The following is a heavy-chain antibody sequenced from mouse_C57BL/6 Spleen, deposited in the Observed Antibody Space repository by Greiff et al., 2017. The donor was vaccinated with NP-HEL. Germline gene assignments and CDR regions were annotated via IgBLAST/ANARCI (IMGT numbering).Heavy chain of an antibody. V-gene: IGHV1-62-2*01. D-gene: IGHD2-4*01. Sequence: VQLQQSGAELVKPGASVKLSCKASGYTFTEYTIHWVKQRSGQGLEWIGWFYPGSGSIKYNEKFTDKATLTADKSSSPVYMELSRMTSEDAAVYFCARHESTMIKDWYFDVWGTGTTVTVSS. CDR3: ARHESTMIKDWYFDV. CDR1: GYTFTEYT. CDR2: FYPGSGSI. J-gene: IGHJ1*03.